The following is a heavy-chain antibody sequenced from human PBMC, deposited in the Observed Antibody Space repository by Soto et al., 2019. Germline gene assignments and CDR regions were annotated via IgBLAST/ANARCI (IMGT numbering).Heavy chain of an antibody. CDR1: GFTFSKYA. D-gene: IGHD3-22*01. V-gene: IGHV3-23*01. CDR2: ISGSGGTT. CDR3: AKYYYDRSGSPLAFDY. J-gene: IGHJ4*02. Sequence: GGSLRLSCAASGFTFSKYALSWVRQAPGKGLEWVSAISGSGGTTHYADSVKGRVTISRDNSKDTVFLQMNSLRAEDTAVYSCAKYYYDRSGSPLAFDYWGQGTLVTVSS.